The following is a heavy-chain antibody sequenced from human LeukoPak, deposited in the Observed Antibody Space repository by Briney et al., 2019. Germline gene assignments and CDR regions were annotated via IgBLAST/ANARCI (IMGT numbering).Heavy chain of an antibody. CDR2: IYYTGST. V-gene: IGHV4-59*08. Sequence: PSETLSLTCTVSGGSISSYYWSWLRQPPGKGLEWIGYIYYTGSTKYNPSLKSRVTISVDTSKNQFSLKLSSVTAADTAVYYCARGLRWLVEYYFDYWGQGTLVTVSS. D-gene: IGHD6-19*01. CDR3: ARGLRWLVEYYFDY. CDR1: GGSISSYY. J-gene: IGHJ4*02.